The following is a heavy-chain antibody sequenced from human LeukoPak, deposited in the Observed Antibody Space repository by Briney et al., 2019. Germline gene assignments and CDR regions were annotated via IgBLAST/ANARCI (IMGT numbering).Heavy chain of an antibody. D-gene: IGHD6-13*01. CDR3: VNDPDISTWQFDY. V-gene: IGHV3-20*04. Sequence: GGSLRLSCAASGFTFDDYGMSWVRQAPGKGLEWVSGINWNGGSTGYADSVKGRFTISRDNAKNSLYLQMNSLRAEDTAVYYCVNDPDISTWQFDYWGQGTLVTVSS. CDR2: INWNGGST. J-gene: IGHJ4*02. CDR1: GFTFDDYG.